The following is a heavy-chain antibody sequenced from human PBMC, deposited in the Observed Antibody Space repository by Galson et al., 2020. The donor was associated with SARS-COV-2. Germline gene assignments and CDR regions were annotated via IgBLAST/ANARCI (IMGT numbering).Heavy chain of an antibody. CDR3: ATGTPVGATGWFDP. J-gene: IGHJ5*02. V-gene: IGHV1-24*01. D-gene: IGHD1-26*01. CDR2: FDPEDGET. CDR1: GYTLPELS. Sequence: ASVKVSSKVSGYTLPELSMHWVRQAPGKGLEWMGGFDPEDGETIYAQKFQGRVTMTEDTSTDTAYMELSSLSSEDTAVYYCATGTPVGATGWFDPWGQGTLVTVSS.